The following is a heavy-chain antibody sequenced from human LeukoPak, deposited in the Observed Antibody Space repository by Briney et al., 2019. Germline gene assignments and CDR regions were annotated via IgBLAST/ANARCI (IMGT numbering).Heavy chain of an antibody. CDR1: GFTFSSYS. Sequence: SGGSLRLSCAASGFTFSSYSMNWVRQAPGKGLEWVSSISSSSSYIYYADSVKGRFTISRDNAKNSLYLQMNSLRAEDTAVCYCARASSGWLIDYWGQGTLVSVSS. V-gene: IGHV3-21*04. J-gene: IGHJ4*02. CDR3: ARASSGWLIDY. D-gene: IGHD6-19*01. CDR2: ISSSSSYI.